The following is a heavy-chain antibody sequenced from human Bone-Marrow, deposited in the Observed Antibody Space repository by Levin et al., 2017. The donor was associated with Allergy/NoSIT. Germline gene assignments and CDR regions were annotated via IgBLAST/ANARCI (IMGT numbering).Heavy chain of an antibody. CDR3: ARGASRLSD. V-gene: IGHV1-2*02. CDR1: GFTFTDYY. J-gene: IGHJ4*02. D-gene: IGHD2-21*01. CDR2: INPNTGVT. Sequence: GASVKVSCKTSGFTFTDYYLHWVRQAPGQGLEWMGWINPNTGVTNYAQRFQGRVTMTRDTSINTAYLELTWLKSDDTAVIYCARGASRLSDWGQGTLVTVSS.